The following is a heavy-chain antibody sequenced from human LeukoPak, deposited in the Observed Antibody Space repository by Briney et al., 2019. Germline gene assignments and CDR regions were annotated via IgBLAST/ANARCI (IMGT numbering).Heavy chain of an antibody. CDR3: ARGEQQLTLGLDAFDI. V-gene: IGHV3-21*01. D-gene: IGHD6-13*01. CDR2: ISSSSSYI. CDR1: GFTFSSYS. Sequence: PGGSLRLSCAASGFTFSSYSMNWVPQAPGKGREWVSSISSSSSYIYYADSVKGRFTISRDNAKNSLYLQMNSLRAEDTAVYYCARGEQQLTLGLDAFDIWGQGTMVTVSS. J-gene: IGHJ3*02.